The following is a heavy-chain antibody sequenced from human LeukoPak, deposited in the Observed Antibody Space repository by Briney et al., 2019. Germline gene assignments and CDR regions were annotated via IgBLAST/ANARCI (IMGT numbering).Heavy chain of an antibody. Sequence: GGSLRLSCAASGFTFSDYYMSWIRQAPGKGLEWISYISSSTYTNYADSVKGRFTISRDNAKNSMYLQMNSLRAEDTAVYYCARISGSYVFDYWGQGTLVTISS. CDR3: ARISGSYVFDY. V-gene: IGHV3-11*03. J-gene: IGHJ4*02. CDR1: GFTFSDYY. CDR2: ISSSTYT. D-gene: IGHD1-26*01.